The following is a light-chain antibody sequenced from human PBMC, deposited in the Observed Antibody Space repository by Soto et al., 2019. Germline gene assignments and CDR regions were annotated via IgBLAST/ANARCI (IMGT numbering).Light chain of an antibody. V-gene: IGKV1-33*01. CDR1: QDISNY. J-gene: IGKJ5*01. CDR2: DAS. CDR3: QEYDNLPPIT. Sequence: DIQMTQSPSSLSASVGDRVTITCQASQDISNYLNWYQQKPGKAPKLLIYDASNLETGVASRLSGSGSGTDFTFTISSLQPEDIATYYFQEYDNLPPITFGQGTRLEIK.